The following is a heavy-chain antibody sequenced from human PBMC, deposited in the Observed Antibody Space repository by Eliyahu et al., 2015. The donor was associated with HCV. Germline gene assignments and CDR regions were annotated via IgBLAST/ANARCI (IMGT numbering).Heavy chain of an antibody. V-gene: IGHV3-9*01. Sequence: EVQLVESGGGLVQPGRSLRLSCAASGFXFXDYAMHWVRQAPGKGLEGVSGISWNSGSIGYADSVKGRFTISRDNAKNSLYLQMNSLRAEDTALYYCAKANRGVASTYLDAFDIWGQGTMVTVSS. CDR2: ISWNSGSI. CDR1: GFXFXDYA. D-gene: IGHD1-14*01. J-gene: IGHJ3*02. CDR3: AKANRGVASTYLDAFDI.